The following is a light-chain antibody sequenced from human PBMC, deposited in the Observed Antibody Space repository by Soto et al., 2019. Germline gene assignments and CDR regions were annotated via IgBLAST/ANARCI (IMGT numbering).Light chain of an antibody. CDR1: SSDIGNYNL. Sequence: QSALTQPASVSGSPGQSITISCTGNSSDIGNYNLVTWYQQHPGKGPKIMIYEDNRRPSGVSNRFSGSKSGNTASLTIFGLQAEDEADYYCCSYAGASTWVFGGGTKLTVL. V-gene: IGLV2-23*01. CDR2: EDN. CDR3: CSYAGASTWV. J-gene: IGLJ3*02.